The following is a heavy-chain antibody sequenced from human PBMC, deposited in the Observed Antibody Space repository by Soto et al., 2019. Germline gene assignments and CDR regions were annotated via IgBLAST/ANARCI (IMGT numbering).Heavy chain of an antibody. J-gene: IGHJ4*02. CDR2: INPTNGDT. Sequence: ASVKVSCKTSGYTFSVHYIHWVRQAPGQGLEWMGWINPTNGDTNCTQQLQGRVTMTRDPSITTAYMELKSMRFDDTAVYFCARLGQYRVSAGQLDYWRQRTLVTVSS. CDR3: ARLGQYRVSAGQLDY. D-gene: IGHD6-6*01. CDR1: GYTFSVHY. V-gene: IGHV1-2*02.